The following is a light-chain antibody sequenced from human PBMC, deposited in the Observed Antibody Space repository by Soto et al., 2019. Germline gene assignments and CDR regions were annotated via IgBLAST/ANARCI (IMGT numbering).Light chain of an antibody. CDR3: QQSDSTPRT. V-gene: IGKV1-39*01. Sequence: DIQMTQSPSSLSASLGDRVTITCRASQSISRFLNWYQQKPGKAPKLLIYGASNLQSGVPSRFSGSGSGTDFSLTISGLQREDFATYYCQQSDSTPRTFGQGTKVELK. CDR2: GAS. J-gene: IGKJ1*01. CDR1: QSISRF.